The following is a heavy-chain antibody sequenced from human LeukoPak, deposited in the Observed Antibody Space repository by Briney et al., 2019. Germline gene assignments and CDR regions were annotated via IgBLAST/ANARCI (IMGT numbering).Heavy chain of an antibody. V-gene: IGHV3-74*01. Sequence: PGGSLRLSCVASGFTFSSYWMHWVRQDPRKGLVWVSRINGDGRNINYADSVRGRFTISRDNAKNTLYLQMNTLRVEDTAVYYCARGIAARPRWFDPWGQGTLVTVSS. D-gene: IGHD6-6*01. CDR1: GFTFSSYW. J-gene: IGHJ5*02. CDR3: ARGIAARPRWFDP. CDR2: INGDGRNI.